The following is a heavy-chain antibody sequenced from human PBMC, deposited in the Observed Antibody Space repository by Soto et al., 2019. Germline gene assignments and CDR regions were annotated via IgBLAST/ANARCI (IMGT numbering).Heavy chain of an antibody. Sequence: PSETLSLTCAVSGGSISSSNWWSWVRQPPGKGLEWIGEIYHSGSTNYNPSLKSRVTISVDKSKNQFSLKLSSVTAADTAVYYCARDRGYSYGSRESTFDYWGQGTLATVSS. J-gene: IGHJ4*02. V-gene: IGHV4-4*02. CDR2: IYHSGST. CDR3: ARDRGYSYGSRESTFDY. CDR1: GGSISSSNW. D-gene: IGHD5-18*01.